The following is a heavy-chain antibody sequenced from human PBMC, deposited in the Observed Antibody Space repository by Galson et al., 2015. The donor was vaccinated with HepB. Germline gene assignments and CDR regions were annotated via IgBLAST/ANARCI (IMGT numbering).Heavy chain of an antibody. D-gene: IGHD6-19*01. V-gene: IGHV5-10-1*01. CDR1: GYSFTSYW. CDR3: ARHGPSSGWYSVWFDP. J-gene: IGHJ5*02. Sequence: QSGAEVKKPGESLRISCKGSGYSFTSYWISWVRQMPGKGLEWMGRIDPSDSYTNYSPSFQGHVTISADKSISTAYLQWSSLKASDTTMYYCARHGPSSGWYSVWFDPWGQGTLVTVSS. CDR2: IDPSDSYT.